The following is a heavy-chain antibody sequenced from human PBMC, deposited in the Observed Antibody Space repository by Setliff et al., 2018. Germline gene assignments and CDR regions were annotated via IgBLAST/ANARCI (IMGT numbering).Heavy chain of an antibody. J-gene: IGHJ4*02. CDR2: INHSGST. CDR3: ARGFDVCGGGACYTDGPYYFDY. CDR1: GASITTSNSY. D-gene: IGHD2-21*02. Sequence: SETLSLTCTVSGASITTSNSYWSWIRQPPGKGLEWIGEINHSGSTNYNPSLKSRVTISVDTSKNQFSLKLSSVAAADTAVYYCARGFDVCGGGACYTDGPYYFDYWGLGTLVTVSS. V-gene: IGHV4-34*01.